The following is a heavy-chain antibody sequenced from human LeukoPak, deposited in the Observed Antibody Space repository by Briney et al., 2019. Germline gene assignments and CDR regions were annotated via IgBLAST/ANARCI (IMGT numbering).Heavy chain of an antibody. D-gene: IGHD4-23*01. CDR2: ISSSSSYI. CDR1: GFTFSSYS. V-gene: IGHV3-21*01. J-gene: IGHJ4*02. CDR3: ARAQRGNSHFDY. Sequence: GGSLRLSCAASGFTFSSYSMNWVRQAPGKGLEWVSSISSSSSYIYYADSVKGRFTISRDNAKNSLYLQMNSLRAEDTAVYYCARAQRGNSHFDYWGQGTLVTVSS.